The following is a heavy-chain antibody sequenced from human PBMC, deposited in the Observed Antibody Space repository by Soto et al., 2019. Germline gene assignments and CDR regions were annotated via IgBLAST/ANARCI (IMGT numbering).Heavy chain of an antibody. CDR1: GGSFSGYY. CDR2: INHSGST. J-gene: IGHJ6*03. D-gene: IGHD6-13*01. Sequence: SETLSLTCAVYGGSFSGYYWGWIRQPPGKGLEWIGEINHSGSTNYNPSLKSRVTISVDTSKNQFSLKLSSVTAADTAVYYCARVVPAARYSSSWGDYYYYYMDVWGKGTTVTVSS. V-gene: IGHV4-34*01. CDR3: ARVVPAARYSSSWGDYYYYYMDV.